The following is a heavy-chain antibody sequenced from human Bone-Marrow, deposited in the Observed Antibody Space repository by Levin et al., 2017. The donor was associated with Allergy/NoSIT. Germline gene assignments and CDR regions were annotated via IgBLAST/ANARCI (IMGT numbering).Heavy chain of an antibody. Sequence: GGSLRLSCAASGFTFSSYGMHWVRQAPGKGLEWVAVISYDGSNKYYADSVKGRFTISRDNSKNTLYLQMNSLRAEDTAVYYCAKDLRGDSSSWLNWFDPWGQGTLVTVSS. CDR2: ISYDGSNK. J-gene: IGHJ5*02. V-gene: IGHV3-30*18. CDR3: AKDLRGDSSSWLNWFDP. CDR1: GFTFSSYG. D-gene: IGHD6-13*01.